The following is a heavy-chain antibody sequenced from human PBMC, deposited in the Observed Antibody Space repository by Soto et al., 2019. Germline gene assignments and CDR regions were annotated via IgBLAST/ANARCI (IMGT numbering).Heavy chain of an antibody. CDR1: GFGFDSYA. CDR2: IGSSGGAI. D-gene: IGHD3-10*01. J-gene: IGHJ4*02. V-gene: IGHV3-23*01. CDR3: AKALWFGESSHYFDY. Sequence: GGSLRLSCVGSGFGFDSYAMSWVRQAPGKGLEWVSGIGSSGGAIVYADSVRGRFTISRDNSRNALYLHMNSLRAGDTAVYYCAKALWFGESSHYFDYWGQGTLVTVSS.